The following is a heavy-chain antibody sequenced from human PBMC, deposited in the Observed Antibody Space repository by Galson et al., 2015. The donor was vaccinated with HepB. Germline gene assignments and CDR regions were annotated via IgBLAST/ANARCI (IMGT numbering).Heavy chain of an antibody. Sequence: SLRLSCAASGFTFSSYWMSWVRQAPGKGLEWVANIKQDGSEKYYVDSVKGRFTISRDNAKNSLYLQMNSLRAEDTAVYYCARAPSSGWGMDYFDYWGQGTLVTVSS. J-gene: IGHJ4*02. CDR1: GFTFSSYW. CDR3: ARAPSSGWGMDYFDY. V-gene: IGHV3-7*01. CDR2: IKQDGSEK. D-gene: IGHD6-19*01.